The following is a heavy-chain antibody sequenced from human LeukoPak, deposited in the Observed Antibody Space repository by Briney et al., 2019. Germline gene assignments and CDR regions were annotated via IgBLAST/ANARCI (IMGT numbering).Heavy chain of an antibody. CDR3: ARGYGSGSYYNVNAFDI. J-gene: IGHJ3*02. V-gene: IGHV4-59*01. CDR2: IYYSGST. D-gene: IGHD3-10*01. CDR1: GGSISSYY. Sequence: SETLSLTCTVSGGSISSYYWSWIRQPPGKGLGWIWYIYYSGSTNYNPSLKSRVPISVDTSKNQFSLKLSSVTAADTAVYYCARGYGSGSYYNVNAFDIWGQGTMVTVSS.